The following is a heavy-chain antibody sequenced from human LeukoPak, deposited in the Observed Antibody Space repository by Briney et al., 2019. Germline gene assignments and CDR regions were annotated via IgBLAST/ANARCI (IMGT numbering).Heavy chain of an antibody. CDR2: TNPNSGNT. J-gene: IGHJ3*02. CDR1: GYTFTSYD. CDR3: ARGLISSSSWYIPDAFDI. V-gene: IGHV1-8*03. Sequence: ASVKVSCKASGYTFTSYDINWVRQATGQGLEWMGWTNPNSGNTGYAQKFQGRVTITRNTSISTAYMELSSLRSEDTAVYYCARGLISSSSWYIPDAFDIWGQGTMVTVSS. D-gene: IGHD6-13*01.